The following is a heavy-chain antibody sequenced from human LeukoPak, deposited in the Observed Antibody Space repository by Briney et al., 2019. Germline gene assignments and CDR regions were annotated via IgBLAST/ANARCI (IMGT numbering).Heavy chain of an antibody. CDR3: ARGVTMIVVVIHDWYFDL. CDR2: IYYSGTT. J-gene: IGHJ2*01. V-gene: IGHV4-30-4*01. CDR1: GGSISSGDYY. Sequence: SETLSLTCSVSGGSISSGDYYWSWIRQPPGKGLEWIGHIYYSGTTDYNPTLRSRVSISLDTSKNQFSLKLTSVTAADTAVYYCARGVTMIVVVIHDWYFDLWGRGTLVTVSS. D-gene: IGHD3-22*01.